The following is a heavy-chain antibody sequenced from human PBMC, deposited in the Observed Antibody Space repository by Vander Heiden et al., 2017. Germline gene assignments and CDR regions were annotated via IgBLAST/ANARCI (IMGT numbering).Heavy chain of an antibody. CDR2: ISTSASTI. J-gene: IGHJ6*02. V-gene: IGHV3-11*01. CDR3: ARDLSNYHNSYYYYGMDV. Sequence: QVQLVESGGTLVKPGGSLRLSCAASGFTFGDYYMNWISQAPGKGLEWVSYISTSASTIYYADSVKGRFTISRDNAKNSLYLQMNSLRAEDTAVYYCARDLSNYHNSYYYYGMDVWGQGTTVTVSS. D-gene: IGHD4-4*01. CDR1: GFTFGDYY.